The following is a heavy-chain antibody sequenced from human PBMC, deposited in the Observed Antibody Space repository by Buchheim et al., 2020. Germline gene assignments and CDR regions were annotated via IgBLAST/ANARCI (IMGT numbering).Heavy chain of an antibody. CDR3: ARAKKVSGMDV. J-gene: IGHJ6*02. CDR2: IRSLSKNI. D-gene: IGHD4-11*01. Sequence: EVQLVESGGGLVKPGGSLRLSCAASGFTLSNYSMNWVRQAPGKGLEWVASIRSLSKNIYYADSVKGRLTISRDNAKNSLYLQMNILRVEDTAVYYCARAKKVSGMDVWGQGTT. V-gene: IGHV3-21*01. CDR1: GFTLSNYS.